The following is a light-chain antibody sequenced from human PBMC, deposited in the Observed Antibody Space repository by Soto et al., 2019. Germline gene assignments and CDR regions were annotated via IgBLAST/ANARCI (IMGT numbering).Light chain of an antibody. CDR1: SSNIGAGYD. J-gene: IGLJ1*01. V-gene: IGLV1-40*01. Sequence: QSVLTQPPSVSGAPGQRVTISCTGSSSNIGAGYDLHWYQQLPGTAPKLLIYGNNNRPSGVADRFSGSNSGTSASLASTGLQAEDEADYYCQSDDSSLRGVFGTGTKVTVL. CDR2: GNN. CDR3: QSDDSSLRGV.